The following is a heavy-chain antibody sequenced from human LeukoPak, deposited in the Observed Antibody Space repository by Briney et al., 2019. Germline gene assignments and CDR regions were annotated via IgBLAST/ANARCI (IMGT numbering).Heavy chain of an antibody. CDR2: ISYDGSNK. CDR3: ARDSGDYYGSGSYVPYGMDV. Sequence: GGSLRLSCAASGFTFSSYAMHWVRQAPGKGLEWVAVISYDGSNKYYADSVKGRFTISRDNSKNTLYLQMNSLRAEDTAVYYCARDSGDYYGSGSYVPYGMDVWGKGTTVTVSS. V-gene: IGHV3-30*04. J-gene: IGHJ6*04. D-gene: IGHD3-10*01. CDR1: GFTFSSYA.